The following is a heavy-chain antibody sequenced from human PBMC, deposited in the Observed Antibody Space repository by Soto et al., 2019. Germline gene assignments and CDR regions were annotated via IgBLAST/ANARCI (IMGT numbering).Heavy chain of an antibody. D-gene: IGHD6-25*01. Sequence: ASVKVSCKASGYTFTGYYMHWVRQAPGQGLEWMGWINPNSGGTNYAQKFQGRVTMTRDTSISTAYMELSRLRSDDTAVYYCAKSHSGGYGMDVWGQGTTVTVSS. J-gene: IGHJ6*02. CDR3: AKSHSGGYGMDV. V-gene: IGHV1-2*02. CDR1: GYTFTGYY. CDR2: INPNSGGT.